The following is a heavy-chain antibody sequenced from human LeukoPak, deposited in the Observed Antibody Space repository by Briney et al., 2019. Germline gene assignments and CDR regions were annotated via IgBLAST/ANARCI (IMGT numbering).Heavy chain of an antibody. CDR3: ARVPTRQGSGWRHYFDY. V-gene: IGHV3-30*04. J-gene: IGHJ4*02. Sequence: GGSLRLSCAASGFTFSSYATHWVRQAPGQGLEWVAGISYDGSNEYYADSVKGRVTISRDNSKNTLYLQMNSLRPEDTAVYYCARVPTRQGSGWRHYFDYWGQGTLVSVPS. CDR2: ISYDGSNE. D-gene: IGHD6-25*01. CDR1: GFTFSSYA.